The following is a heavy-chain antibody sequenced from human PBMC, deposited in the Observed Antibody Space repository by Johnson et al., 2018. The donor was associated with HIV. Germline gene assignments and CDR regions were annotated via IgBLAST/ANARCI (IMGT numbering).Heavy chain of an antibody. Sequence: QVQVVESGGGVVQPGGSLRLSCAASGFTFSDYYMSWIRQAPGKGLAWVSYISSSGSTIYYADSVKGRFTISRANAKNSLYPQINSLRAEDTAVYYCAKDLSGRGAIAVAGPPDAFDIWGQGTMVTVSS. CDR3: AKDLSGRGAIAVAGPPDAFDI. V-gene: IGHV3-11*04. J-gene: IGHJ3*02. CDR2: ISSSGSTI. CDR1: GFTFSDYY. D-gene: IGHD6-13*01.